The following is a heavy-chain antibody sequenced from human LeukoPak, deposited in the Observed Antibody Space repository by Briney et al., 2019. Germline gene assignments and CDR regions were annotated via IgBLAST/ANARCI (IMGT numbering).Heavy chain of an antibody. V-gene: IGHV4-59*01. CDR2: IYYSGST. J-gene: IGHJ4*02. CDR3: AREARRDGYNY. D-gene: IGHD5-24*01. CDR1: GGSISSYY. Sequence: SEALSLTCTVSGGSISSYYRSWIRQPPGKGLEWIGYIYYSGSTNYNPSLKSRVTISVDTSKNQFSLKLSSVTAADTAVYYCAREARRDGYNYWGQGTLVTVSS.